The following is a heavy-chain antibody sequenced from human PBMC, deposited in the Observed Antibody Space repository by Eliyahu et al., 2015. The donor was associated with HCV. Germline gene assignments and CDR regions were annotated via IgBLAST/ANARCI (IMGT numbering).Heavy chain of an antibody. V-gene: IGHV3-33*01. CDR2: IWYDGNNK. J-gene: IGHJ4*02. CDR1: GFTFXSYG. D-gene: IGHD3-10*01. Sequence: QAQLVESGGGVVQPGRSLRLSCAASGFTFXSYGMXWVRQAPGKGLEWVAVIWYDGNNKYYADSVKGRFTISRDNSKNTLHLQMNNLRDEDTAVYHCARTYNPGSYNEVGSAGPFDNWGQGTLVTVSS. CDR3: ARTYNPGSYNEVGSAGPFDN.